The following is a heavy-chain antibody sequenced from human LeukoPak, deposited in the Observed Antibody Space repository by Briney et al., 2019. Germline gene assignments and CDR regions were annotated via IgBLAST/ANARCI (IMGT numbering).Heavy chain of an antibody. D-gene: IGHD5-24*01. J-gene: IGHJ4*02. CDR1: GYTFTSSY. CDR2: IYPRDGST. V-gene: IGHV1-46*01. CDR3: ASGRWDFDY. Sequence: GASVKVSCKASGYTFTSSYIHWVRQAPGQGLEWMGMIYPRDGSTSYAQKFQGRVTVTRDTSTSTAYMELSSLRSEDTAVYYCASGRWDFDYRGQGTLVTVSS.